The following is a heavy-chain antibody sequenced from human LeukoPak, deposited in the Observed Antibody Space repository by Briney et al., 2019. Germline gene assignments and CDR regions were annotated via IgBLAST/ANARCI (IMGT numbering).Heavy chain of an antibody. Sequence: SETLSLTCTVSGGSIISGDYYWSWIRQTPGKGLECIGYIYYTGTTYYNPSLQGRVTISDDTSKNQFSLKLSSVTAADAAVYYCAKGAKPKDFDSWGQGTLVTVSS. D-gene: IGHD4/OR15-4a*01. CDR2: IYYTGTT. CDR1: GGSIISGDYY. V-gene: IGHV4-30-4*08. J-gene: IGHJ4*02. CDR3: AKGAKPKDFDS.